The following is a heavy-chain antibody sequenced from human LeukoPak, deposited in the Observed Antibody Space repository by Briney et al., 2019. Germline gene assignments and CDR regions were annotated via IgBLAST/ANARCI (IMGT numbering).Heavy chain of an antibody. D-gene: IGHD6-25*01. CDR1: GGSINSFF. J-gene: IGHJ6*02. V-gene: IGHV4-59*01. CDR2: ISFSVIT. CDR3: ARGGSRQNFYYYGLDV. Sequence: PSESLSLTCTVSGGSINSFFWNWIRQPPGKGLEWIGYISFSVITNYNPSLQSRVSMSVDTSKNEFSLRLSSVTAADTAVYYWARGGSRQNFYYYGLDVWGQGTTVTASS.